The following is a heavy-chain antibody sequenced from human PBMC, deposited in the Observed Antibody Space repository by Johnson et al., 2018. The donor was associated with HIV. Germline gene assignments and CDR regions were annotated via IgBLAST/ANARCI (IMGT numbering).Heavy chain of an antibody. CDR1: GFTFSSYA. D-gene: IGHD1-26*01. Sequence: QVQLVESGGGVVQPGRSLRLSCAASGFTFSSYAMHWVRQAPGKGLEWVAVISYDGSNKYYADSVKGRFTISKDNSRNTLFLHMNSLRTDDTAVYYCAKRHVQIVGATQGAFDIWCQGTMVTVSS. CDR2: ISYDGSNK. V-gene: IGHV3-30-3*02. CDR3: AKRHVQIVGATQGAFDI. J-gene: IGHJ3*02.